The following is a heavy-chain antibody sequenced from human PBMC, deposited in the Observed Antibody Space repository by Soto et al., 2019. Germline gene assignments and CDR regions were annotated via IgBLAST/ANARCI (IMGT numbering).Heavy chain of an antibody. CDR3: AKDRWGIPGTPPHLDY. J-gene: IGHJ4*02. D-gene: IGHD1-7*01. Sequence: GGSLRLSCAASGFTFSSYAMSWVRQAPGKGLEWVSVISSSGGTPYYADSVKGRFTISRDNSRGTLNLQMNSLRAEDTAVYYCAKDRWGIPGTPPHLDYWGQGTLVTVSS. V-gene: IGHV3-23*01. CDR1: GFTFSSYA. CDR2: ISSSGGTP.